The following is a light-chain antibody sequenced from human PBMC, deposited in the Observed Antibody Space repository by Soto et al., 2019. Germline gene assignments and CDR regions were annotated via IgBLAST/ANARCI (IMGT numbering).Light chain of an antibody. V-gene: IGKV1-39*01. CDR3: QQPYSTVRT. CDR1: QYISTY. Sequence: DIQMTQSPSSLSASVGDRGSITCRASQYISTYLNWYQQKPGKAPKLLIYAASNLQSGVPSRFSGSGSGTEFTLTISSLQPEDFATYYCQQPYSTVRTFGQGTMVDIK. CDR2: AAS. J-gene: IGKJ1*01.